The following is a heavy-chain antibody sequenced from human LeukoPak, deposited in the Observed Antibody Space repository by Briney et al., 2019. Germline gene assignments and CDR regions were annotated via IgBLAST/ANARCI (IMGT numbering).Heavy chain of an antibody. CDR2: IIPIFGTA. J-gene: IGHJ5*02. V-gene: IGHV1-69*13. CDR1: GGTFINYA. D-gene: IGHD2-2*02. CDR3: AREAGYCSSTSCYTGNWFDP. Sequence: SVKVSCKASGGTFINYAISWVRQAPGQGLEWMGGIIPIFGTANYAQKFRGRVTITADESTSIAYMELSTLRSEDTAVYYCAREAGYCSSTSCYTGNWFDPWGQGTLVTVSS.